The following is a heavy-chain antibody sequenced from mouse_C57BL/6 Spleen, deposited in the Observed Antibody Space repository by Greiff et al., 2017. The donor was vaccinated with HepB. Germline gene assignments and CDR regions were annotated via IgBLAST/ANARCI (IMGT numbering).Heavy chain of an antibody. CDR3: AREGEYFDV. J-gene: IGHJ1*03. CDR1: GYTFTSYW. Sequence: VKLVESGAELVKPGASVKLSCKASGYTFTSYWMHWVKQRPGQGLEWIGMIHPNSGSTNYNEKFKSKATLTVDKSSSTAYMQLSSLTSEDSAVYYCAREGEYFDVWGTGTTVTVSS. CDR2: IHPNSGST. V-gene: IGHV1-64*01.